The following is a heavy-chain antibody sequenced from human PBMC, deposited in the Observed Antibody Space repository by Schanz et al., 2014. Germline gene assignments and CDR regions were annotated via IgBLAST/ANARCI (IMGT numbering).Heavy chain of an antibody. V-gene: IGHV3-43*01. Sequence: VQLVESGGVVVQPGGSLRLSCAASGFTFDDYTMHWVRQAPGKGLEWVSLITWDGGITYYADSLKGRFTISRDNSKNSLYLQMNSLRTEDTALYYCANGAVEMSTGLGGSWGQGTLVTVSS. CDR2: ITWDGGIT. J-gene: IGHJ5*02. CDR3: ANGAVEMSTGLGGS. CDR1: GFTFDDYT. D-gene: IGHD3-16*01.